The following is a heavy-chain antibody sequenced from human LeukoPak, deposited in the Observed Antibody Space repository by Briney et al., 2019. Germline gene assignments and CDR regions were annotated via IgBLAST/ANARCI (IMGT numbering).Heavy chain of an antibody. CDR3: AAGYSYGSHYDY. D-gene: IGHD5-18*01. Sequence: GASLQISCRGSGSRFTSYWSGWGRPLPGKGLEGMGIIYPGDSDTRYSPSFQGQVTLSADKSISTAYLQWSSLKASDTAMYYCAAGYSYGSHYDYWGQGTLVTVSS. V-gene: IGHV5-51*01. CDR2: IYPGDSDT. CDR1: GSRFTSYW. J-gene: IGHJ4*02.